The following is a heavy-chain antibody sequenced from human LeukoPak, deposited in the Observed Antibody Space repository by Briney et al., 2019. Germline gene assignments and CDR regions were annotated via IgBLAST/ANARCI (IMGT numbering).Heavy chain of an antibody. CDR1: GFSFSDSG. Sequence: GGSLRLSCAASGFSFSDSGMHWVRQPPGKGLEWVTFIRYDGSTKYYTDSVKGRFTISRDNAKNSLYLQMNSLRAEDTAVYYCARETYYYDSSGYYYPGGFDYWGQGTLVTVSS. J-gene: IGHJ4*02. D-gene: IGHD3-22*01. CDR2: IRYDGSTK. V-gene: IGHV3-30*02. CDR3: ARETYYYDSSGYYYPGGFDY.